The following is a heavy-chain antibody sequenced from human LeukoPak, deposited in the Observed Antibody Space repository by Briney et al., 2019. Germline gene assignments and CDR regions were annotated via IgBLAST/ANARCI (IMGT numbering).Heavy chain of an antibody. V-gene: IGHV4-34*01. CDR3: ARARSGSSYYYGMDV. CDR2: INHSGST. D-gene: IGHD3-10*01. CDR1: GGSFSGYY. Sequence: SETLSLICAVYGGSFSGYYWSWIRQPPGKGLEWIGEINHSGSTNYNPSLKSRVTISVDTSKNQFSLKLSSVTAADTAVYYCARARSGSSYYYGMDVWGQGTTVTVSS. J-gene: IGHJ6*02.